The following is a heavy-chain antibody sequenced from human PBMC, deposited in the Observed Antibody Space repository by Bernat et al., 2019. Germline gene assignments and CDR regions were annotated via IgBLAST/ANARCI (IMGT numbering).Heavy chain of an antibody. CDR2: ISGGGGST. D-gene: IGHD5-12*01. CDR3: AKDKRSELSGYDKRYFEP. Sequence: EVQLLESGGGLVQPGGSLRLSCAASGFTFDDYAMHWVRQAPGKGLEWVSLISGGGGSTYYADSVKGRFTISRDNSKNSLYLQMNSLRTEDTALYYCAKDKRSELSGYDKRYFEPWGQGTLVTVSS. CDR1: GFTFDDYA. J-gene: IGHJ5*02. V-gene: IGHV3-43*02.